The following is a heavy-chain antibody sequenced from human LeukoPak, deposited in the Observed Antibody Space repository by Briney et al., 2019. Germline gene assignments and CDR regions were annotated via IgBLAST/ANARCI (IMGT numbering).Heavy chain of an antibody. V-gene: IGHV3-30-3*01. Sequence: GGSLRLSCAASGFTFSSYATHWVRQAPGKGPEWVAVISYDGSNKYYADSVKGRFTISRDNSKNTLYLQMNSLRAEDTAVYYCARDPRRYCSSTSCYAHWFDPWGQGTLVTVSS. CDR2: ISYDGSNK. CDR1: GFTFSSYA. J-gene: IGHJ5*02. CDR3: ARDPRRYCSSTSCYAHWFDP. D-gene: IGHD2-2*01.